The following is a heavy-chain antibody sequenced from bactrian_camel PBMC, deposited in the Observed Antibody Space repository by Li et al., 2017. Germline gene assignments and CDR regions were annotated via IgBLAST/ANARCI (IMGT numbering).Heavy chain of an antibody. V-gene: IGHV3S1*01. J-gene: IGHJ4*01. CDR3: TKRSVSCSGGNGGYCTIPWDLTATAL. Sequence: HVQLVESGGGSVQAGGSLRLSCSVSKYIYSAACVGWICQAPGKEREGVAVFVSDGGRTYYTDSVKGRFTISRDNANNTVYLQLNSLKTEDTAMYYCTKRSVSCSGGNGGYCTIPWDLTATALGGQGTQVTVS. CDR2: FVSDGGRT. D-gene: IGHD2*01. CDR1: KYIYSAAC.